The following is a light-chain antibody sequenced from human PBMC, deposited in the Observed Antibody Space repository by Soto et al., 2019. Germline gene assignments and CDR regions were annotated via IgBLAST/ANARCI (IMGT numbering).Light chain of an antibody. V-gene: IGKV4-1*01. CDR2: WAS. CDR3: QQYYSTLRT. CDR1: QSVLYSSNNKNN. Sequence: DIVMTRSPDSLAVSLGERATINCKSSQSVLYSSNNKNNLAWYQQKPGQPPKLLIYWASTRESGVPDRFSGSGSGTDFTLTISSLQAEDVAVYYCQQYYSTLRTFGQGTKVEIK. J-gene: IGKJ1*01.